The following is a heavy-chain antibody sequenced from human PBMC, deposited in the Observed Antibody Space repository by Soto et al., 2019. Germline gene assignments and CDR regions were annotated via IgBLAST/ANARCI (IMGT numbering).Heavy chain of an antibody. CDR1: GFTFSSYA. V-gene: IGHV3-23*01. D-gene: IGHD2-2*02. J-gene: IGHJ4*02. CDR3: AKGIRGRVPYRCFDS. Sequence: EVQVLESGGGLVQPGGSLRLSCSASGFTFSSYAMSWVRQAPGKGLEWVSGISGIGGSTYYADSVKGRFTISRDNSKNTLHLQMNSLRAEDTAVYYCAKGIRGRVPYRCFDSWGQGTLVNVSS. CDR2: ISGIGGST.